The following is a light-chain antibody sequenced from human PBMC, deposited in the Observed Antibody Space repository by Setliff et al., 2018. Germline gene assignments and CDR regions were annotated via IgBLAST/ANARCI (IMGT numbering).Light chain of an antibody. CDR1: SSDVGGYHL. CDR2: EVN. CDR3: CSYTSKTTHAL. V-gene: IGLV2-14*02. J-gene: IGLJ2*01. Sequence: ALTQPASVSGSPGQSITISCAGTSSDVGGYHLVSWYQQHPGKAPKLMLYEVNNRPSGVSNRFSGSKSGNTASLTISGLQAEDEGDYYCCSYTSKTTHALFAGGTKVTVL.